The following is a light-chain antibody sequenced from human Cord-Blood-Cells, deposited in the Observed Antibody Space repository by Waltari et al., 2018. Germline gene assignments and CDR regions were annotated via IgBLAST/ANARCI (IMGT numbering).Light chain of an antibody. Sequence: DIQMTQSPSSLSASVGDRVTITCRASQSISSYLNWYQQKPGKAPKLPIYAASSLQSGVPSRFSGSGSETDFTLTISSLQPEDFATYYCQQSYSTPYTFGQGTKLEIK. CDR1: QSISSY. CDR2: AAS. J-gene: IGKJ2*01. CDR3: QQSYSTPYT. V-gene: IGKV1-39*01.